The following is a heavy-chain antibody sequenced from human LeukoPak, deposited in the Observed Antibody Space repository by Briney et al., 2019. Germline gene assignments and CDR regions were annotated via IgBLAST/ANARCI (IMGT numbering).Heavy chain of an antibody. D-gene: IGHD5-18*01. CDR3: ARDFVDTAVAGLVGYMDV. V-gene: IGHV1-69*13. CDR2: IIPIFGTA. Sequence: ASVKVSCKASGGTFSSYAISWVRQAPGQGLEWMGGIIPIFGTASYAQKFQGRVTITADESTSTAYMELSSLRSEDTAVYYCARDFVDTAVAGLVGYMDVWGKGTTVTVSS. CDR1: GGTFSSYA. J-gene: IGHJ6*03.